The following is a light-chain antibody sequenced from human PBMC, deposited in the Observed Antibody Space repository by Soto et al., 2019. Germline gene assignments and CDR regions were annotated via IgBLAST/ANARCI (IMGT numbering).Light chain of an antibody. CDR1: QTISSY. CDR3: QQSYSTPPYT. Sequence: DIQMTQSPSSLSPSVGDRVTITCRASQTISSYLNWYQQKPGKAPKLLIYAASTLQSGVPLRFIGSGSGTDFTLTISSLQPEDFATYYCQQSYSTPPYTFGQGTKLEIK. V-gene: IGKV1-39*01. CDR2: AAS. J-gene: IGKJ2*01.